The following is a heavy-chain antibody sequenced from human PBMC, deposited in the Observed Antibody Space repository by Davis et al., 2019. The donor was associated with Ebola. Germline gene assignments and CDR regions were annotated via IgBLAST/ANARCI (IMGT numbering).Heavy chain of an antibody. V-gene: IGHV1-69*13. J-gene: IGHJ4*02. CDR1: GGTFSSYA. D-gene: IGHD3-9*01. CDR3: AREETGKYYFDY. CDR2: IIPIFGTA. Sequence: SVKVSCKASGGTFSSYAISWVRQAPGQGLEWMGGIIPIFGTANYAQKFQGRVKITADESTSTAYMELSSLRSEDTAVYYCAREETGKYYFDYWGQGTLVTVSS.